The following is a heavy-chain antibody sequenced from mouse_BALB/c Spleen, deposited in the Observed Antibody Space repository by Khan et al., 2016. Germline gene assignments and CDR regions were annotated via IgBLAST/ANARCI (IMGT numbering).Heavy chain of an antibody. CDR2: ISYSGST. CDR1: GYSITSDYA. V-gene: IGHV3-2*02. CDR3: AGSGYYGSSYGVDY. Sequence: EVELVESGPGLVKPSQSLSLTCTVTGYSITSDYAWNWIRQFPGNKLEWMGYISYSGSTSYNPSLKSRISITRDTSKNQFFLQLNSVTTEDTATXSCAGSGYYGSSYGVDYWGQGTTLTVSS. D-gene: IGHD1-1*01. J-gene: IGHJ2*01.